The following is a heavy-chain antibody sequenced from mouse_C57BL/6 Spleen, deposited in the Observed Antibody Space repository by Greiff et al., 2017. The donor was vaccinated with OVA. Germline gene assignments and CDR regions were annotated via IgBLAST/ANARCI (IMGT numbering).Heavy chain of an antibody. V-gene: IGHV1-69*01. CDR3: ARGESYGTFGY. Sequence: QVHVKQPGAELVMPGASVKLSCKASGYTFTSYWMHWVKQRPGQGLEWIGEIDPSDSYTNYNQKFKGKSTLTVDKSSSTAYMQLSSLTSEDSAVYYCARGESYGTFGYWGQGTTLTVSS. D-gene: IGHD2-1*01. CDR2: IDPSDSYT. CDR1: GYTFTSYW. J-gene: IGHJ2*01.